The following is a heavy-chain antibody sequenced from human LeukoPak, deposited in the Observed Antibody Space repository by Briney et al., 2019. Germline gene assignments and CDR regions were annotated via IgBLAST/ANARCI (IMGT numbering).Heavy chain of an antibody. CDR2: ISWEGGST. CDR1: GFTFDDYA. Sequence: GGSLRLSCAASGFTFDDYAMHWVRQAPGKGLEWVSLISWEGGSTYYADSVKGRFTISRDNGKYSLYLQMNSLRPEDTALYYCAKDGVVAALGDNWFDPWGQGTLVIVSS. D-gene: IGHD2-15*01. V-gene: IGHV3-43D*03. J-gene: IGHJ5*02. CDR3: AKDGVVAALGDNWFDP.